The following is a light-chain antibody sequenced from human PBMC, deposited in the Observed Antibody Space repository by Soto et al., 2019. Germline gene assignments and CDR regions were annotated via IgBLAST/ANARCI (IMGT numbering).Light chain of an antibody. CDR3: QQYYNWPPVT. CDR2: GAS. Sequence: EILMTQSPATLSVSPGERATLSCRASQSVGSNLAWYQQKPGQAPRLLIYGASTRATGIPARFSGSGSGTDFILTISSLQSEDFAVYHCQQYYNWPPVTLGQGTKLEIK. J-gene: IGKJ2*01. V-gene: IGKV3-15*01. CDR1: QSVGSN.